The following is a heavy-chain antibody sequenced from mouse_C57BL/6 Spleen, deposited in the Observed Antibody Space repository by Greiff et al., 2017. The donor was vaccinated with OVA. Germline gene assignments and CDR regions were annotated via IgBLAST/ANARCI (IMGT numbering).Heavy chain of an antibody. D-gene: IGHD2-5*01. CDR1: GYTFTSYW. CDR3: ARSDSNYGNFDV. CDR2: IDPTDSYT. V-gene: IGHV1-69*01. Sequence: QVQLQQPGAELVMPGASVKLSCKASGYTFTSYWMHWVKQRPGQGLEWIGEIDPTDSYTNYNQKFKGKATLTVDKSSSTAYMQLSSLTSEDSAVYYCARSDSNYGNFDVWGTGTTVTVSS. J-gene: IGHJ1*03.